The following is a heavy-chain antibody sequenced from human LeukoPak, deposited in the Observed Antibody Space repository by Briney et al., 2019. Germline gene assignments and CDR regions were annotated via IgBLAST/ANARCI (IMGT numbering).Heavy chain of an antibody. CDR3: ARGHSSSWYGGDY. D-gene: IGHD6-13*01. V-gene: IGHV1-3*01. Sequence: GGSLRLSCAASGYTFTSYAMHWMRQAPGQRLEWMGWINAGNGNTKYSQKFQGRVTITRDTSASTAYMELSSLRSEDTAVYYCARGHSSSWYGGDYWGQGTLVTVSS. J-gene: IGHJ4*02. CDR1: GYTFTSYA. CDR2: INAGNGNT.